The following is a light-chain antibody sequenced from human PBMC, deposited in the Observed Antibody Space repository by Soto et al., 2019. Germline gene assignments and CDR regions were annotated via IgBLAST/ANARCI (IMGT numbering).Light chain of an antibody. CDR3: QQSYSTPR. V-gene: IGKV1-39*01. J-gene: IGKJ1*01. CDR2: AAS. Sequence: DIQMTQSPSSLSASVGDRVTITCPASQSISSYLNWYQQKPGKAHKLLIYAASSLQSGVPSRFSGSGSGTDFTLTISSLQPEDFATYYCQQSYSTPRFGQGTKVDIK. CDR1: QSISSY.